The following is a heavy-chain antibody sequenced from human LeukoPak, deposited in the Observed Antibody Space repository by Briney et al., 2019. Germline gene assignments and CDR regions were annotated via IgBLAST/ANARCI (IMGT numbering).Heavy chain of an antibody. V-gene: IGHV4-31*03. CDR1: GDSLNSGGYY. Sequence: SETLSLTCTVSGDSLNSGGYYWSWIRQHPGKGLEWLGHIYYSGSTYSNPSLKSRITISVDTSKSHFSLKLSSVTAADTAVYYCARVKTAPKYYFDYWGQGTLVTVSS. J-gene: IGHJ4*01. D-gene: IGHD5-18*01. CDR2: IYYSGST. CDR3: ARVKTAPKYYFDY.